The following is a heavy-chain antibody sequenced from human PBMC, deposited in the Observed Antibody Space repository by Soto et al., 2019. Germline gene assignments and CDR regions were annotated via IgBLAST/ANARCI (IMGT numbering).Heavy chain of an antibody. CDR1: GFTFTNYD. J-gene: IGHJ6*02. CDR2: ITTAGDT. CDR3: ARELHGGSYGMDV. V-gene: IGHV3-13*01. Sequence: EVQLVESGGGLVQPGXSLRLSCAASGFTFTNYDMHWVHQVTGKGLEWVSGITTAGDTYYPGSVKGRFTISREKAKNSLYLQMNSLSAGDTAVYYCARELHGGSYGMDVWGQGTTVTVSS.